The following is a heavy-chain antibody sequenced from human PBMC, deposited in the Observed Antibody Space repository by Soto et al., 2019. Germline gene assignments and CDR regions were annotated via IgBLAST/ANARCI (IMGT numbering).Heavy chain of an antibody. CDR1: GISIKSGGYY. CDR2: IYYTGST. J-gene: IGHJ4*02. D-gene: IGHD3-22*01. Sequence: QVRLQESGPGTLKPSQTLSLTCSVSGISIKSGGYYWTWIRQLPGKGLEWIGDIYYTGSTFYHPSLKTRVTLSMDTSKNQLTLNLGSVTAADTAVYYCATQPRYDSSGYFYYWGQGTQVTVSS. V-gene: IGHV4-31*04. CDR3: ATQPRYDSSGYFYY.